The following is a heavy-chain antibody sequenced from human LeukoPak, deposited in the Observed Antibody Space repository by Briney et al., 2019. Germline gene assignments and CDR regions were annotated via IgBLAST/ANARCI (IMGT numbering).Heavy chain of an antibody. V-gene: IGHV4-61*01. D-gene: IGHD6-6*01. Sequence: PETLSLTGTGSGGSFLSGSYYWRWIRQPPGKGLEGIGYIYHSGSTTDNPSLKSRFTISVDTSKNQFSRKLSSVTAADTAVYYCARYVPHSSSSNDAFDIWGQGTMVTVSS. CDR3: ARYVPHSSSSNDAFDI. J-gene: IGHJ3*02. CDR2: IYHSGST. CDR1: GGSFLSGSYY.